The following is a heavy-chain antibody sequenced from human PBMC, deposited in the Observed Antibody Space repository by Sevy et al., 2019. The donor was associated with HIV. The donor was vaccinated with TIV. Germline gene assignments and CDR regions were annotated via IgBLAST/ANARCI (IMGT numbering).Heavy chain of an antibody. D-gene: IGHD3-9*01. CDR3: VKEHFDWLLPSYYFDL. V-gene: IGHV4-61*02. CDR2: ISASGTT. J-gene: IGHJ2*01. CDR1: GGSISTVDYY. Sequence: SETLSLTCTMSGGSISTVDYYSSWIRQPAGKGLEWIGRISASGTTTYNPSLESRVTMSVDTSKNHFSLKLTSVTAADTAMYYCVKEHFDWLLPSYYFDLWGRGTLVTVSS.